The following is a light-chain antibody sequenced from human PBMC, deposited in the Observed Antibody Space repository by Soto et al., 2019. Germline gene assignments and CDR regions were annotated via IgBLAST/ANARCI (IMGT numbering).Light chain of an antibody. CDR2: DAS. CDR1: QSVSSF. V-gene: IGKV3-11*01. CDR3: QQYGTFPFT. J-gene: IGKJ3*01. Sequence: EIVLTQSPATLSLSPGERATLSCRASQSVSSFLAWYQQKPGQAPRLLIYDASNRAPGIPARFSGSGSGTDFTLTISSLEPEDFAVYYCQQYGTFPFTFGPGTKVDIK.